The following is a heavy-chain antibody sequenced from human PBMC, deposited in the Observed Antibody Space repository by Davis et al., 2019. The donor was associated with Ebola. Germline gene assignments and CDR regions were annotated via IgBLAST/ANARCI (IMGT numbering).Heavy chain of an antibody. J-gene: IGHJ4*02. V-gene: IGHV4-30-2*01. CDR3: ARDGDSWGYDY. CDR2: IYDSGST. Sequence: LRLSCKVSGDSITSGGYYWSWVRQPPGKGLEWIGFIYDSGSTYYNPSLGSRVTISQDRSNNLFSLKVNSVTAADTAVYFCARDGDSWGYDYWGQGILVTVSS. CDR1: GDSITSGGYY. D-gene: IGHD2-15*01.